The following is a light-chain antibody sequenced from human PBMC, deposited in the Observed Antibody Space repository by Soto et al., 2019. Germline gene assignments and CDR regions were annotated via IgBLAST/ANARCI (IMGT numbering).Light chain of an antibody. CDR2: DVT. CDR3: SSYTTSSSYV. V-gene: IGLV2-14*01. J-gene: IGLJ1*01. Sequence: QSVLAQPASVSGSPGQSITISCTGTSSDVGGYIYVSWHQQHPGKAPKLMIYDVTSRPSGVSYRFSGSKSGNTASLTISGLQAEDEADYYCSSYTTSSSYVFGTGTKV. CDR1: SSDVGGYIY.